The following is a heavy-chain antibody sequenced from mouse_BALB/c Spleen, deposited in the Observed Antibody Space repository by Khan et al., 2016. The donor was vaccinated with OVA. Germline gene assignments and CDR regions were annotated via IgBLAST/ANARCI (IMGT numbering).Heavy chain of an antibody. J-gene: IGHJ3*01. V-gene: IGHV1S136*01. Sequence: IQLVQSGPELVEPGASVKMSCKASGYTFTNYVIHWVKQKPGQGLEWIGYINPDNAGTRYNEKFKGKATLTLDISSTHAYMELLSLTSEDSAVYYCAREASSWDFSFPYWGQGTLVTVSA. D-gene: IGHD4-1*01. CDR2: INPDNAGT. CDR3: AREASSWDFSFPY. CDR1: GYTFTNYV.